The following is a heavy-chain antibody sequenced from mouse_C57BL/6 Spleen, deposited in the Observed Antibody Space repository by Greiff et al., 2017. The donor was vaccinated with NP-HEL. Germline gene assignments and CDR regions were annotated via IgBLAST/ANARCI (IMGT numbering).Heavy chain of an antibody. V-gene: IGHV1-26*01. Sequence: EVQLQQSGPELVKPGASVKISCKASGYTFTDYYMNWVKQSHGKSLEWIGDINPNNGGTSYNQKFKGKATLTVDKSSSTAYMELRSLTSEDSAVYYCAPDPAWCAYWGQGTLVTVSA. CDR1: GYTFTDYY. CDR2: INPNNGGT. J-gene: IGHJ3*01. CDR3: APDPAWCAY.